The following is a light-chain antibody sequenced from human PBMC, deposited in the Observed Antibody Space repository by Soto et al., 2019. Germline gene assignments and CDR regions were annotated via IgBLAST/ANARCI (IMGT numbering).Light chain of an antibody. CDR1: SSDIGGYTY. V-gene: IGLV2-8*01. Sequence: LTQPPSASGSPGQSVTISCSGSSSDIGGYTYVSWYQHHPGKAPKLMIYEVSKRPSGVPDRFSGSKSGNTASLTVSGLQAEDEADYYCSSFADSNSYVFGTGTKVTVL. CDR2: EVS. CDR3: SSFADSNSYV. J-gene: IGLJ1*01.